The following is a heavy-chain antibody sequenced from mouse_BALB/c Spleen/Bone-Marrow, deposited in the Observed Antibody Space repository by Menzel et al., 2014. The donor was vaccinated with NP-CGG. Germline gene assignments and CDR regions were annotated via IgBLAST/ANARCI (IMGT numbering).Heavy chain of an antibody. Sequence: EVKLVESGGGLVQPGRSLKISCAASGFDFSGFWMGWVRLAPGKGLEWIGEISPDSSTINYTPSLKDRFIISRDNAKNTLYLQMSKVRSEDTALYYCARLGYYGGFAYWGQGTLVTVSA. CDR3: ARLGYYGGFAY. V-gene: IGHV4-1*02. D-gene: IGHD2-3*01. CDR2: ISPDSSTI. CDR1: GFDFSGFW. J-gene: IGHJ3*01.